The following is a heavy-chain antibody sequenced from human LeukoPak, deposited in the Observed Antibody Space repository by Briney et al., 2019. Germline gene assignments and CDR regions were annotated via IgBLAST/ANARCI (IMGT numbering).Heavy chain of an antibody. D-gene: IGHD5-12*01. CDR3: ARSAYSGWEYYFDY. CDR1: GFTFSSYS. V-gene: IGHV3-30*03. J-gene: IGHJ4*02. CDR2: ISYDGSNK. Sequence: GGSLRLSCAASGFTFSSYSMNWVRQAPGKGLEWVAVISYDGSNKYYADSVKGRFTISRDNSKNTLYLQMNSLRAEDTAVYYCARSAYSGWEYYFDYWGQGTLVTVSS.